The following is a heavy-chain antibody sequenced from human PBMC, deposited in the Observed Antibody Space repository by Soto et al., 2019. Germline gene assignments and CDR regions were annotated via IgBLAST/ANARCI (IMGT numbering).Heavy chain of an antibody. Sequence: SQTLSLTCAISGDSVSSNSAAWNWIRQSPSRGLEWLGRTYYRSKYYNDYALSVKSRITINADTSKNQFSLQLNSLTPEDTAAYYCARGGIATFGATWFDPWGPGTLVTVSS. J-gene: IGHJ5*02. CDR2: TYYRSKYYN. CDR1: GDSVSSNSAA. CDR3: ARGGIATFGATWFDP. V-gene: IGHV6-1*01. D-gene: IGHD6-13*01.